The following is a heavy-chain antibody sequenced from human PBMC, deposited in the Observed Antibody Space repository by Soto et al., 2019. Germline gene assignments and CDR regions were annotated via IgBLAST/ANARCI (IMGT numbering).Heavy chain of an antibody. CDR1: GGSIISSNW. V-gene: IGHV4-4*02. J-gene: IGHJ4*02. D-gene: IGHD6-19*01. Sequence: SETLSLTCAVSGGSIISSNWWRWFRQPPGKGLEWIGEIYHSGSTNYNPSLKSRVTISVDKSKNQFSLKLSSVTAADTAVYYCATWSSGWPHGVYWGQGTLVTVSS. CDR2: IYHSGST. CDR3: ATWSSGWPHGVY.